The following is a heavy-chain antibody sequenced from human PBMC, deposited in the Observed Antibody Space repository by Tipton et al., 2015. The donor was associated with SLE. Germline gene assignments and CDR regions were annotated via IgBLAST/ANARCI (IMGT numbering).Heavy chain of an antibody. D-gene: IGHD3-22*01. Sequence: TLSLTCTVSGGSISSYYWSWIRQPSRKGLEWIGRIYTSGRTNYNPSLKSRVTMSLDTSKNQFSLKLSSVTAADTAVYYCARDGAMIVPRGSFDIWGQGTMVTVSS. J-gene: IGHJ3*02. CDR3: ARDGAMIVPRGSFDI. CDR2: IYTSGRT. V-gene: IGHV4-4*07. CDR1: GGSISSYY.